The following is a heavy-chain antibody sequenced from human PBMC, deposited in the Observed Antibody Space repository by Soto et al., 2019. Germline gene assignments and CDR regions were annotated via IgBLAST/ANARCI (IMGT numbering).Heavy chain of an antibody. CDR1: GYTFTNYA. D-gene: IGHD3-22*01. J-gene: IGHJ4*02. Sequence: QIQLVQSGAEVKKPGASVTVSCKASGYTFTNYAIHWVRQAPGQSLEWLGWVNAGNGNRKLSQKFQGRVTLTRDTSATTVYMELRSLRSEDTAVYYCARDDFDSSGFDYWGQGTLFTVSS. V-gene: IGHV1-3*01. CDR2: VNAGNGNR. CDR3: ARDDFDSSGFDY.